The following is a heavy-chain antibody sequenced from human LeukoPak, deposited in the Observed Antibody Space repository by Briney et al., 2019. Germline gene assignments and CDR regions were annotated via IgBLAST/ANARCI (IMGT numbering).Heavy chain of an antibody. CDR3: ARGDIDY. J-gene: IGHJ4*02. V-gene: IGHV1-46*01. CDR2: INPGGGST. CDR1: GYTFSRYY. Sequence: AASVKVSCKASGYTFSRYYMHWVRQAPGQGLEWMGVINPGGGSTSYAQKFQGRVTMTRDTSTSTVYMELSSLGSEDTAVYYCARGDIDYWGQGTLVTVSS.